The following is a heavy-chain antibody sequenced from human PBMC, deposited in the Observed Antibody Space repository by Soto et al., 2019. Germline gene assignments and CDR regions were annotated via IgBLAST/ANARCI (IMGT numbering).Heavy chain of an antibody. V-gene: IGHV3-9*01. Sequence: EVQLVESGGGLVQPGRSLRLSCAASGFTFDDYAMHWVRQAPGKGLEWVSGISWNSGSIGYAASVKGRFTISRDNAKNALYLRVYSLRAEDTALYYCAKDMGGQVLGWFDPWGQGTLVTVSS. J-gene: IGHJ5*02. D-gene: IGHD3-16*01. CDR2: ISWNSGSI. CDR1: GFTFDDYA. CDR3: AKDMGGQVLGWFDP.